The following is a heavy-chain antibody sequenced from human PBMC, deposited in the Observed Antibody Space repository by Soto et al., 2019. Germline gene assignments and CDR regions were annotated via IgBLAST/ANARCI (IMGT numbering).Heavy chain of an antibody. CDR1: GYTFTNCG. D-gene: IGHD6-13*01. CDR2: INTGNGNT. Sequence: ASVEVSCKASGYTFTNCGIHWVRQAPGQRLEWMGWINTGNGNTKYSQKFQGRVTITGDTSASTAYMELSSLRSEDTAVYYCATGLYSRTWYPPFDYWGQGTLVTVSS. J-gene: IGHJ4*02. V-gene: IGHV1-3*04. CDR3: ATGLYSRTWYPPFDY.